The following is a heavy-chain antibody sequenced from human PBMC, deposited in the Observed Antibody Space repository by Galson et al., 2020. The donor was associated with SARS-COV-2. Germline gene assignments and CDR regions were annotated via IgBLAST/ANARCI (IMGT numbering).Heavy chain of an antibody. CDR2: ISYSGST. Sequence: SETLSLTCTVSGGSISSYSWSWIRQPPGKGLEWIGYISYSGSTNYSPSLKSRVTISVDTSKNQFSLRLSSVTAADTAVYYCARVRYYDSSGYYYLYYFDYWGQGTLVTVSS. CDR3: ARVRYYDSSGYYYLYYFDY. CDR1: GGSISSYS. D-gene: IGHD3-22*01. J-gene: IGHJ4*02. V-gene: IGHV4-59*01.